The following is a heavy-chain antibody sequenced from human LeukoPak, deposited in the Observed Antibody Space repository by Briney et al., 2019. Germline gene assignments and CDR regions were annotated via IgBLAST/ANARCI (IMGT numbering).Heavy chain of an antibody. D-gene: IGHD6-13*01. V-gene: IGHV3-30*18. CDR3: AKDRSRRLQAAAGLLDP. Sequence: PGGSLTLSCAASGFTFSSYGMHWVRQAPGKGLEWVAVISYDGSNKYYADSVKGRFTISRDNSKNTLYLQMNSLRAEDTAVYYCAKDRSRRLQAAAGLLDPWGQGTLVTVSS. J-gene: IGHJ5*02. CDR1: GFTFSSYG. CDR2: ISYDGSNK.